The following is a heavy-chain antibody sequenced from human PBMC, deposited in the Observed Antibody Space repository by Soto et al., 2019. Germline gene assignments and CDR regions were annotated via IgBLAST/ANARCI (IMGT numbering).Heavy chain of an antibody. V-gene: IGHV3-30*18. D-gene: IGHD6-19*01. Sequence: QVKLVESGGAVVQSGRSLRLSCTASRFRFSAYGMHWVRQAPGKGLEWVALISDDGKTQFFTDSVEGRFTISRDNSRNTLYLQMNSLRPEDTAVYYCVKGGYKTGWPTLDHWGHGTRVTVSS. CDR1: RFRFSAYG. CDR3: VKGGYKTGWPTLDH. J-gene: IGHJ4*01. CDR2: ISDDGKTQ.